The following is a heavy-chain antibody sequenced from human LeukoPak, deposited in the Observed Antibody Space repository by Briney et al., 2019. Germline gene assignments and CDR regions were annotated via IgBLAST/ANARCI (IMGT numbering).Heavy chain of an antibody. V-gene: IGHV3-53*01. CDR2: LYSDGNT. CDR1: GFNVITND. Sequence: PGGSLRLSCAASGFNVITNDMAWVHQAPGKGLEWVSVLYSDGNTKYADSVQGRFTISRDNSKNTLYLEMNSLSPDDTAVYYCARGVEPLAANTLAYWGQGTLVTVSS. D-gene: IGHD1-14*01. J-gene: IGHJ4*02. CDR3: ARGVEPLAANTLAY.